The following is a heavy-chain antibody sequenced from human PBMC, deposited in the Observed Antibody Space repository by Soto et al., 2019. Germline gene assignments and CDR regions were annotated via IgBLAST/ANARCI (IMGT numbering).Heavy chain of an antibody. CDR3: ARGQHGLDH. D-gene: IGHD2-8*01. CDR1: GFTFSSYA. V-gene: IGHV3-30-3*01. J-gene: IGHJ4*02. CDR2: VSNDGRNK. Sequence: QVQLLESGGGVVQPGRSLRLSCAASGFTFSSYAMHWVRQPPGKGLKWVAVVSNDGRNKFYADSVRGRFTISRDNSKNTLYLEIDSLRVADTAVFYCARGQHGLDHWGQGSLVLVSP.